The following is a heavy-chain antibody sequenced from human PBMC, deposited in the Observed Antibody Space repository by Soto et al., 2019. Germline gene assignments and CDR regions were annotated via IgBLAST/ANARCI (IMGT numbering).Heavy chain of an antibody. D-gene: IGHD5-12*01. CDR1: GFTFSDYY. CDR3: ASPQVGGYDLNY. J-gene: IGHJ4*02. V-gene: IGHV3-11*05. Sequence: QVQLVESGGGLVKPGGSLRLSCAASGFTFSDYYMSWIRQAPGKGLEWVSYITRSSTYTNYADSVKGRFTISRDNAKNSLYLQMNSLRAEDTAVYYCASPQVGGYDLNYWGQGTLVTVSS. CDR2: ITRSSTYT.